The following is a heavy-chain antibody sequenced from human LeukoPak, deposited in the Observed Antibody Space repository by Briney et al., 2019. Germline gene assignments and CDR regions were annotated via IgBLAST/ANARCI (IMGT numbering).Heavy chain of an antibody. J-gene: IGHJ4*02. Sequence: SETLSLTCTVSGGSSISYYWTWIRQPPGKGLEWIGYIHTSGSTNYNPSLQSRVTMSVDTSKNQFSLRLTSVTAADTAVYYCVRPGQSSWWVYFNYWGQGTVVTVSS. CDR2: IHTSGST. V-gene: IGHV4-4*09. D-gene: IGHD2-15*01. CDR3: VRPGQSSWWVYFNY. CDR1: GGSSISYY.